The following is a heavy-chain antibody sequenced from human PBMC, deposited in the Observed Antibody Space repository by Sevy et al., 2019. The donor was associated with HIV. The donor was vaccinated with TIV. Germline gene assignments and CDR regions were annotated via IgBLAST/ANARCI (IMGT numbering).Heavy chain of an antibody. CDR1: GYTFTSYG. V-gene: IGHV1-18*01. D-gene: IGHD3-3*01. CDR2: ISAYNGNT. Sequence: ASVKVSCKASGYTFTSYGISWVRQAPGQGLEWMGWISAYNGNTNYAQKLQGRVTMTTDTSTSTAYMELRSLGSDDTAVYYCARDEYDFWSGSRSVYYYYGMDVWGQGTTVTVSS. J-gene: IGHJ6*02. CDR3: ARDEYDFWSGSRSVYYYYGMDV.